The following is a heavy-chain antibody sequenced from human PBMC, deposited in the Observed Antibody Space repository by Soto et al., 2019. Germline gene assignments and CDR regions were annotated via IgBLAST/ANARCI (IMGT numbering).Heavy chain of an antibody. CDR2: INPDGTEK. Sequence: LRLSCAASGFSFGTYWMTWVRQAPGKGLEWVANINPDGTEKYYVDSVKGRFTISRDSAKNSLYLQITSLTAEDTAVYYCTQGGHVDYCGQGTLVTVSS. CDR1: GFSFGTYW. V-gene: IGHV3-7*03. J-gene: IGHJ4*02. CDR3: TQGGHVDY. D-gene: IGHD3-16*01.